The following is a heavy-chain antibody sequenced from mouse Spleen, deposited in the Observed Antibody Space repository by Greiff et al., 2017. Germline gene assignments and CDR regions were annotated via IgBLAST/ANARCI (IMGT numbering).Heavy chain of an antibody. CDR1: YTFTDYYM. V-gene: IGHV1-83*01. CDR3: RRGWDSYWYFDV. D-gene: IGHD4-1*01. J-gene: IGHJ1*03. CDR2: YPGSGNTY. Sequence: VQLVESGPELVKPGASVKMSCKASGYTFTDYYMHWVKQKPGKGLEWIGEIYPGSGNTYYNEKFKGKATLTADTSSSTAYMQLSSLTSEDSAVYFCARRGWDSYWYFDVWGTGTTVTVSS.